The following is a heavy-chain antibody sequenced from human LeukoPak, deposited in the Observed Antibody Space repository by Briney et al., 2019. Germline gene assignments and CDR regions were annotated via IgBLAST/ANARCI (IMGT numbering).Heavy chain of an antibody. CDR3: ARGIVGATSDLDY. CDR1: GGTFSSYA. Sequence: ASVKVSCKASGGTFSSYAISWVRQAPGQGLEWMGRIIPIPGIANYAQKFQGRVTITADKSTSTAYMELSSLRSEDTAVYYCARGIVGATSDLDYWGQGTLVTVSS. D-gene: IGHD1-26*01. CDR2: IIPIPGIA. V-gene: IGHV1-69*04. J-gene: IGHJ4*02.